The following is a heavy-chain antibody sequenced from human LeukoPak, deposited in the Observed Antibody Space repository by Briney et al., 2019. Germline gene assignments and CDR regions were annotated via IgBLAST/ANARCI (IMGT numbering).Heavy chain of an antibody. Sequence: GGSLRLSCAASGFSFSSYGMYWVRQAPGKGLEWVAVISYDGSNKDYADSVKGRFTISRDNSKNTLYLQMNSLRTEDTAVYYCAKAYCSSTSCYGGPFDYWGQGTLVTVSS. CDR2: ISYDGSNK. CDR3: AKAYCSSTSCYGGPFDY. V-gene: IGHV3-30*18. D-gene: IGHD2-2*01. J-gene: IGHJ4*02. CDR1: GFSFSSYG.